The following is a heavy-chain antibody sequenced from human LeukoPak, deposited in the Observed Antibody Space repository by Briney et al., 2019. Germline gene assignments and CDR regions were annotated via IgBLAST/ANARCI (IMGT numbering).Heavy chain of an antibody. CDR3: AKGPYSSGWSSYYFLN. Sequence: GGSLRLSCAASGFTFSSYAMTWVRQAPGKGLEWVSAISGSGGSTYDADSVKGRFTISRDNSKNTLYLQMNSLRADDTAVYYCAKGPYSSGWSSYYFLNWGQGTLVTVSS. CDR1: GFTFSSYA. V-gene: IGHV3-23*01. J-gene: IGHJ4*02. CDR2: ISGSGGST. D-gene: IGHD6-19*01.